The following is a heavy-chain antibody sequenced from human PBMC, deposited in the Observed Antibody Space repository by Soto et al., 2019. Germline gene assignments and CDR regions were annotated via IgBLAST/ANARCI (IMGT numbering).Heavy chain of an antibody. Sequence: SGPTLVNPTQTLTLTCTFSGFSLSTSGMCVSWIRQPPGKALEWLALIDWDDDKYYSTSLKTRLTISKDTSKNQVVLTMTNMDPVDTATYYCARTATLAVAGEYNWFDPWGQGTLVTVSS. D-gene: IGHD6-19*01. CDR3: ARTATLAVAGEYNWFDP. J-gene: IGHJ5*02. V-gene: IGHV2-70*01. CDR2: IDWDDDK. CDR1: GFSLSTSGMC.